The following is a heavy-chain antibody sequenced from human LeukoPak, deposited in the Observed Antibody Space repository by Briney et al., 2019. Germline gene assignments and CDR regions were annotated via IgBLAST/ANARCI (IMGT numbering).Heavy chain of an antibody. V-gene: IGHV1-46*01. CDR2: INPRGGST. CDR3: ARVGVTAATADY. D-gene: IGHD6-25*01. J-gene: IGHJ4*02. CDR1: GYTFTSYF. Sequence: ASVKVSYKASGYTFTSYFMHWMRQAPGQGPEWMGIINPRGGSTDYSQKFQDRLTMTSDTSTSTVYMELNSLRSEDTAVYFCARVGVTAATADYWGQGTLVTVSS.